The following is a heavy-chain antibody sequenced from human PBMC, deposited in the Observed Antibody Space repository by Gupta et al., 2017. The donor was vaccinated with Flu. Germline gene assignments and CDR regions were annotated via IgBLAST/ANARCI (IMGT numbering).Heavy chain of an antibody. CDR1: GFTFSSYG. D-gene: IGHD5-18*01. V-gene: IGHV3-33*01. Sequence: QVQLVESGGGVVQPGRALRLSCAASGFTFSSYGMHWVRQAPGKGLEWVAVIWYDGSNKYYADAVKGRFTISRDNSKNTLYLQMNSLRAEDTAVYYCARSDGDTAYNAGYWGQGTLVTVSS. J-gene: IGHJ4*02. CDR3: ARSDGDTAYNAGY. CDR2: IWYDGSNK.